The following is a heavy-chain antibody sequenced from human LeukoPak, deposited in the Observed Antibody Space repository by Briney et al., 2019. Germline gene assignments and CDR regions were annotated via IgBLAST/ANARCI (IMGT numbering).Heavy chain of an antibody. CDR2: IGGSDGST. CDR1: GFTFSTHA. V-gene: IGHV3-23*01. Sequence: PGGSLRLSCVASGFTFSTHAMSWVRLAPGKGLEWVSAIGGSDGSTYYADSVKGRFTISRDNSKDTLYLQMNSLRAEDTAVYYCVKDKDYSNYGRYDYWGQGTLVTVSS. D-gene: IGHD4-11*01. CDR3: VKDKDYSNYGRYDY. J-gene: IGHJ4*02.